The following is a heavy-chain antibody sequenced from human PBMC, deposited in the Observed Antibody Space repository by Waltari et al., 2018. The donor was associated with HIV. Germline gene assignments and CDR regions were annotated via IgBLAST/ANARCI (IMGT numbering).Heavy chain of an antibody. CDR3: ASSGSSTLDN. D-gene: IGHD6-19*01. CDR2: VYSGGTP. CDR1: GDSISSRTYY. Sequence: QLQLQESGPGLVKPSETLSLTCTVSGDSISSRTYYWGWIRQPPGEGLEWIGSVYSGGTPYYSPSLKRRVVISVDTSKNHFSLRLSSVTAADTAVYFCASSGSSTLDNWGQGTLVCVSS. J-gene: IGHJ4*02. V-gene: IGHV4-39*02.